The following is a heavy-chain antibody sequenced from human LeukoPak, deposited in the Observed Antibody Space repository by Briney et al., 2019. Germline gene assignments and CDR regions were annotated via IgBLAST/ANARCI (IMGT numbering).Heavy chain of an antibody. CDR2: ISSSSSYI. V-gene: IGHV3-21*01. CDR1: GFTFSSYS. Sequence: PGGSLRLSCAASGFTFSSYSMNWVRQAPGKGLEWVSSISSSSSYIYYADSVKGRFTISRDNAKNSLYLQMNSLRAEDTAVYYCAKDRANYYYDSSVLDYWGQGTLVTVSS. D-gene: IGHD3-22*01. J-gene: IGHJ4*02. CDR3: AKDRANYYYDSSVLDY.